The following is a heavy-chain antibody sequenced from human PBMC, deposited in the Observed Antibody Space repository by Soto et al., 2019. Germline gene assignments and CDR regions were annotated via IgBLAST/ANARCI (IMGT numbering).Heavy chain of an antibody. CDR1: RFSVTNNKY. V-gene: IGHV4-4*02. D-gene: IGHD2-8*02. Sequence: QAQLQESGPGLVRPSGTLSLTCTVSRFSVTNNKYWNWVRQSPGKALEWIGEIYHSGATYYNPSLSGRASISMDQVKNQDSPNLASVAAAGTGVYYCAGDSRYWPGGWCSIIRDAFGFWGQGALGPVPS. CDR3: AGDSRYWPGGWCSIIRDAFGF. J-gene: IGHJ3*01. CDR2: IYHSGAT.